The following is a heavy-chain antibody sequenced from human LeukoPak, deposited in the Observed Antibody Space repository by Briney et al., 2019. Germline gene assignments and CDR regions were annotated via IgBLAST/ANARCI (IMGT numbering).Heavy chain of an antibody. CDR3: ARGQGTVTTH. J-gene: IGHJ4*02. Sequence: GGSLRLSCAACGFTFSIYSVNWVRQAPGKGLEWVSSISSSSSYIYYADSVKGRFTISRDNAKNSLYLQMDSLRAEDTAVYYWARGQGTVTTHWGQGTLVTVSS. CDR2: ISSSSSYI. V-gene: IGHV3-21*01. D-gene: IGHD4-11*01. CDR1: GFTFSIYS.